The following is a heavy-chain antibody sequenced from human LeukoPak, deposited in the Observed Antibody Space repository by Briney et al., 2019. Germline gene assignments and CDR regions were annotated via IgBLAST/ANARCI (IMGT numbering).Heavy chain of an antibody. Sequence: SETLSLTCTVSGGSITGYYWTWIRQPAGKGMEWIGRVSDTGRAYYNPSLERRVTISLDTSNNRFSLKVTSVTAADTAVYYCARGMDKGPISGYYSFVYWGQGTLVSVSS. CDR1: GGSITGYY. D-gene: IGHD5-12*01. V-gene: IGHV4-4*07. J-gene: IGHJ4*02. CDR2: VSDTGRA. CDR3: ARGMDKGPISGYYSFVY.